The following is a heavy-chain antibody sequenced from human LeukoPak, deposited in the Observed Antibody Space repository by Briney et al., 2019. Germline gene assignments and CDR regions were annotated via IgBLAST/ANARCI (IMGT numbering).Heavy chain of an antibody. J-gene: IGHJ1*01. Sequence: ASVKVSCKASGYTFTCYYMHWVRQAPGQGLEWMGWINPNSGGTNYAQKFQGRVTMTRDTAISTAYMELSRLRSDDTALYYCARIGISARGTNFHHWGRAPWSPSPQ. CDR3: ARIGISARGTNFHH. CDR1: GYTFTCYY. V-gene: IGHV1-2*02. D-gene: IGHD6-13*01. CDR2: INPNSGGT.